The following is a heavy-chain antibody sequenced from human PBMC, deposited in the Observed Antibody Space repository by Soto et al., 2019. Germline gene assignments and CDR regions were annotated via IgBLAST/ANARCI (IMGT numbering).Heavy chain of an antibody. Sequence: QVHLVQSGAEVKKPGASVKVSCQASGYAFTTYGITWVRQAPGQGLEWMGWISAHNGNTNYAQKLQGRVTVTRDTSTSTAYIELRRLRSDDTAVYYCARGRYGDYWGQGALVTVSP. CDR1: GYAFTTYG. V-gene: IGHV1-18*01. CDR2: ISAHNGNT. J-gene: IGHJ4*02. D-gene: IGHD1-1*01. CDR3: ARGRYGDY.